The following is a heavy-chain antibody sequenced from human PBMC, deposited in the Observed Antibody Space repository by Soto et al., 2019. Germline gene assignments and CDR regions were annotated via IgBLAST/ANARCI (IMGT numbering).Heavy chain of an antibody. V-gene: IGHV3-74*01. D-gene: IGHD3-10*01. J-gene: IGHJ4*02. CDR2: INSDGSHT. CDR1: GFTFSSYW. Sequence: EVQLVESGGGLVQPGGSLRLSCAASGFTFSSYWMHWVRPAPGKGLVWVSHINSDGSHTTYADSVKGRFTISRDNAKNTLYLQMNSLRAEDTAVYYCVRDDIGRGLDYWGLGTLVTVSS. CDR3: VRDDIGRGLDY.